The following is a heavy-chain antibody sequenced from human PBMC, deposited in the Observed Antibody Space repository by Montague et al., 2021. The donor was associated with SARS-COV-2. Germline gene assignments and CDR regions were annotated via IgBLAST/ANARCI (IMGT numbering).Heavy chain of an antibody. CDR2: ILDSGTP. D-gene: IGHD2-15*01. Sequence: SETLSLTCTVSGASIDNGHYYWTWIRQPPGKPLEWIGNILDSGTPYYNPSLKSRVTILEDTSRNQFSLNLNSVTAADTAVYYCARGYCSVGFCYYGVAFDVWGQGTMVTVS. CDR1: GASIDNGHYY. J-gene: IGHJ3*01. V-gene: IGHV4-61*01. CDR3: ARGYCSVGFCYYGVAFDV.